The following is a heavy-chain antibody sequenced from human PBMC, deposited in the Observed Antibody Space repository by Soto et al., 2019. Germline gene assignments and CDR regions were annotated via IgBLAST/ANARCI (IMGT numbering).Heavy chain of an antibody. D-gene: IGHD5-12*01. CDR3: AARNIVAPY. Sequence: EVQLVESGGGLVQPGESLRLSCAASGFTVSSNYMSWVRQAPGKGLEWVSLIYSGGTTDYADSVKGRFTISRDNSKYTLYLQMNSLRAEDTAVYYCAARNIVAPYWGQGTLVTVSS. J-gene: IGHJ4*02. CDR1: GFTVSSNY. V-gene: IGHV3-66*01. CDR2: IYSGGTT.